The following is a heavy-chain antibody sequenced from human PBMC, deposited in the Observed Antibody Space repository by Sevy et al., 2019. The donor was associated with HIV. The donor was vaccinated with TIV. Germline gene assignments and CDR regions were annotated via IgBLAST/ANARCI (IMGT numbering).Heavy chain of an antibody. V-gene: IGHV3-66*01. CDR2: IYADGST. CDR3: ARDRYYDASGYYYYYGLDV. Sequence: GGSLRLSCAASGLTVSSNYMTWVRQAPGKGLEWVSTIYADGSTYYVESVKDRFTIARDNSKNTLYFQMFSLRAEDTAVYYCARDRYYDASGYYYYYGLDVWGQGTTVTVSS. CDR1: GLTVSSNY. D-gene: IGHD3-22*01. J-gene: IGHJ6*02.